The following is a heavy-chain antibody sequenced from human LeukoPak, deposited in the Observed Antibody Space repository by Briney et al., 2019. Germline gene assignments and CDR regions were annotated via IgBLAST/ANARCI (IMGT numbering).Heavy chain of an antibody. CDR3: ARDGRAAPFDY. CDR1: GFTFSSYS. D-gene: IGHD6-13*01. Sequence: PGGSLRLSCAASGFTFSSYSMNWVRQAPGKGLEWVSYISSSSSTIYYADSVKGRFTISRDNAKNSLYLQMNSLRAEDTAVYYCARDGRAAPFDYWGQGTLVTVSS. J-gene: IGHJ4*02. CDR2: ISSSSSTI. V-gene: IGHV3-48*01.